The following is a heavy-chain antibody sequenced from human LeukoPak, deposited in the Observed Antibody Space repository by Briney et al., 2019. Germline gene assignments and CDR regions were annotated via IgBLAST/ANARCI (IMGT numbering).Heavy chain of an antibody. Sequence: GGSLRLSCAASGFTFSSYAMSCVRQAPGKGLEWVSAISGSGGSTYYADSVEGRFTISRDNSKNTLYLQMNSLRAEDTAVYYCAKDWRSWPGRGYYGMDVWGQGTTVTVSS. CDR2: ISGSGGST. V-gene: IGHV3-23*01. J-gene: IGHJ6*02. CDR1: GFTFSSYA. D-gene: IGHD6-13*01. CDR3: AKDWRSWPGRGYYGMDV.